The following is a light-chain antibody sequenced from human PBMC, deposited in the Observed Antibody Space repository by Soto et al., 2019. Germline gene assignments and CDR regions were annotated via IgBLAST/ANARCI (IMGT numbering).Light chain of an antibody. CDR1: QSVSSY. J-gene: IGKJ4*01. CDR2: DAS. CDR3: QQRSNWLLT. V-gene: IGKV3-11*01. Sequence: IVLPQSPATLSLSPGERATLSCRASQSVSSYLAWYQQKPGQAPRLLIYDASNRATGIPARFSGSGSGTDFTLTISSLEPEDFAVYYCQQRSNWLLTFGGGTKVDIK.